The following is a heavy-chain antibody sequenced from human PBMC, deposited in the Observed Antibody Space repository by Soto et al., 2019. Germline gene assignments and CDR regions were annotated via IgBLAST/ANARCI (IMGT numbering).Heavy chain of an antibody. CDR3: ARTALGGDWFDP. Sequence: QVQLVQSGAEVKKPGASVKVSCKASGYTFTSYYMHWVRQAPGQGLEWMGIINPSGGSTSYAQKFQRRVTMTRDTSTSTVYMELSSLRSEDTAVYYCARTALGGDWFDPWGQGTLVTVSS. J-gene: IGHJ5*02. D-gene: IGHD3-16*01. CDR2: INPSGGST. V-gene: IGHV1-46*01. CDR1: GYTFTSYY.